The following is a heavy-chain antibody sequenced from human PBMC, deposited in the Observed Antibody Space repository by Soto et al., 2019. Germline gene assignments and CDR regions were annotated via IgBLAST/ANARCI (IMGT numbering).Heavy chain of an antibody. CDR3: AASIFYYGMDV. CDR2: IYPGASDT. V-gene: IGHV5-51*01. CDR1: GYTFTNYW. J-gene: IGHJ6*02. Sequence: GESLKISCKGSGYTFTNYWIGWVRQMPGKGPEWMGIIYPGASDTKYNPSFQGQVTISADKSITTTYLQWSSLKASDTAIYYCAASIFYYGMDVWGQGTTVTVAS.